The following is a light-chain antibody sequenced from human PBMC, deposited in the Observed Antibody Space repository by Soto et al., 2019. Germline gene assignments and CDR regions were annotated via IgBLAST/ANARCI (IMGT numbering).Light chain of an antibody. Sequence: QSALTQPPSASGSPGQSVTISCTGTSSDVGGYNYVSWYQQHPGKAPKLMIYEVSKRPSGLPDRFSGSKSDNTASLTVSGLQAEDEADYYCSSYAGINNLVFGGGTKLTVL. CDR1: SSDVGGYNY. CDR2: EVS. J-gene: IGLJ2*01. CDR3: SSYAGINNLV. V-gene: IGLV2-8*01.